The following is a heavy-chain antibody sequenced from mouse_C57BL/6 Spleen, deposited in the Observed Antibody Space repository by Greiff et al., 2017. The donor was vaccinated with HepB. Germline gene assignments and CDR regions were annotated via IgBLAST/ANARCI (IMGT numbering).Heavy chain of an antibody. V-gene: IGHV5-4*01. Sequence: EVQGVESGGGLVKPGGSLKLSCAASGFTFSSYAMSWVRQTPEKRLEWVATISDGGSYTYYPDNVKGRFTISRDNAKNNLYLQMSHLKSEDTAMYYCARDLDGYYDYAMDYWGQGTSVTVSS. J-gene: IGHJ4*01. CDR3: ARDLDGYYDYAMDY. CDR2: ISDGGSYT. CDR1: GFTFSSYA. D-gene: IGHD2-3*01.